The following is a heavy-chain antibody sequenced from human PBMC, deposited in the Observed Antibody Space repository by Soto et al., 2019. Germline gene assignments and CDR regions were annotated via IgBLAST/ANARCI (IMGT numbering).Heavy chain of an antibody. V-gene: IGHV1-2*02. D-gene: IGHD5-12*01. Sequence: QVQLVQSGAEVKKPGASVTVSCKASGYRFSDYYLHWVRQAPGQGPEWMGWMNHNSGDTKYAQKFKGRVTMTRDTSVRTAFMELNWLKSDDTAVYYCARESGGATATLDYYYFYMYVWGIGTTVTVSS. CDR2: MNHNSGDT. CDR3: ARESGGATATLDYYYFYMYV. CDR1: GYRFSDYY. J-gene: IGHJ6*03.